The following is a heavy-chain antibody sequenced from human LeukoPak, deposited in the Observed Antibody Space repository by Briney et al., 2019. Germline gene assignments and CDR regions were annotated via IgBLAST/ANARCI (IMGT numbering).Heavy chain of an antibody. CDR2: IIPILGIA. Sequence: GASVKVSCKASGGTFISYAISWVRQAPGQGLEWMGRIIPILGIANYAQKFQGRVTITADKSTSTAYMELSSLRSEDTAVYYCARVGYCSSTSCYTHAFDIWGQGTMVTVSS. CDR3: ARVGYCSSTSCYTHAFDI. V-gene: IGHV1-69*04. D-gene: IGHD2-2*02. J-gene: IGHJ3*02. CDR1: GGTFISYA.